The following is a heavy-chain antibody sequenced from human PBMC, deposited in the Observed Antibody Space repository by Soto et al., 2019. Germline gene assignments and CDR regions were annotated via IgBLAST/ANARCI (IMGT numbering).Heavy chain of an antibody. V-gene: IGHV4-59*01. D-gene: IGHD5-12*01. J-gene: IGHJ4*02. CDR2: IYYSGST. CDR3: ARERWLQWGFDY. CDR1: GGSISSYY. Sequence: SETLSLTCTVSGGSISSYYWSWIRQPPGKGLEWIGYIYYSGSTNYNPSLKSRVTISVDTSKNQFSLKLSSVTAADTAVYYCARERWLQWGFDYWGQGTLVTVPQ.